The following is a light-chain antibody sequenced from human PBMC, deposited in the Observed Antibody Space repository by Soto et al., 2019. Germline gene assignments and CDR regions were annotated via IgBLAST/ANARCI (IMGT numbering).Light chain of an antibody. V-gene: IGKV1-5*01. Sequence: DIRVTQSPPTLSASVGDRVTITCRASQTITTWMAWYQQKPGKAPKLRVYDASTLQSGVATRFSGSGSGTEFTLIISGLQPEDSATYYCQQYTNTNNPWMFGQGTKVDIK. CDR1: QTITTW. J-gene: IGKJ1*01. CDR3: QQYTNTNNPWM. CDR2: DAS.